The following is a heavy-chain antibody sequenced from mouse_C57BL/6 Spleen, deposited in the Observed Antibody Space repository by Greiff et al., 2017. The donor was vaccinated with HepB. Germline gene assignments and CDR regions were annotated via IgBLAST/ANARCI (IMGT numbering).Heavy chain of an antibody. V-gene: IGHV1-82*01. Sequence: QVQLKQSGPELVKPGASVKISCKASGYAFSSSWMNWVKQRPGKGLEWIGRIYPGDGDTNYNGKFKGKATLTADKSSSTAYMQLSSLTSEDSAVYFCAPMGYYYAMDYWGQGTSVTVSS. D-gene: IGHD1-1*02. CDR1: GYAFSSSW. J-gene: IGHJ4*01. CDR3: APMGYYYAMDY. CDR2: IYPGDGDT.